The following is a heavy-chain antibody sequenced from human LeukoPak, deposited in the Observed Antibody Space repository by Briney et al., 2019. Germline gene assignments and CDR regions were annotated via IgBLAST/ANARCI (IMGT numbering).Heavy chain of an antibody. V-gene: IGHV3-48*01. CDR2: ISSSSSTI. D-gene: IGHD4-17*01. Sequence: GGSLRLSCAASGFTFSSYSMNWVRQAPGKGLEWVSYISSSSSTIYYADSVKGRFTISRDNAKNSLYLQMNSLRAEDTAVYYCAREGNDYGDRYYYYYMDVWGKGTTVTVSS. CDR3: AREGNDYGDRYYYYYMDV. CDR1: GFTFSSYS. J-gene: IGHJ6*03.